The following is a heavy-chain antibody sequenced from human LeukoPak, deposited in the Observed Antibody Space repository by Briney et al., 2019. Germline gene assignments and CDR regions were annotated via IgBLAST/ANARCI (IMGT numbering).Heavy chain of an antibody. J-gene: IGHJ4*02. D-gene: IGHD1-26*01. CDR2: INWNGDNI. CDR1: GFNFDDYA. V-gene: IGHV3-20*04. Sequence: GGSLRLSCVGSGFNFDDYAMNWVRQAPGRGLEWISRINWNGDNIKYADSVKDRFTISRDNAKNTLYLQMNSLRAEDSALYFCARGVGAIDYWGQGTLVTVSS. CDR3: ARGVGAIDY.